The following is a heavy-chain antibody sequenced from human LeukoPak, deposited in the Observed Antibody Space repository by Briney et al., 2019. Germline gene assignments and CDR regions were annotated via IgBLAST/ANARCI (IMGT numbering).Heavy chain of an antibody. D-gene: IGHD2-2*01. V-gene: IGHV4-4*07. CDR1: GGSISSYY. CDR3: ARAPGGCGSTCPFDS. CDR2: IYTSGST. Sequence: SETLSLTCTVSGGSISSYYWSWIRQPAGKGLEWIGRIYTSGSTNYNPSLKSRVTVSVDTSKNQFSLKLISVTAADTAVYYCARAPGGCGSTCPFDSWGQGVQVTVSS. J-gene: IGHJ4*02.